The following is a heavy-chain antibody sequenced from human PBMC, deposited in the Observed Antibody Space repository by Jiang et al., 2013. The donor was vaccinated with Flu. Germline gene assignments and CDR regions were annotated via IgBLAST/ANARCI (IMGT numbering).Heavy chain of an antibody. D-gene: IGHD3-10*01. V-gene: IGHV4-39*01. J-gene: IGHJ4*02. CDR1: GDSISSSSYY. CDR3: ASKFGSGDYYIYVFDY. CDR2: IYYNGST. Sequence: GPGLVKPSETLSLTCTVSGDSISSSSYYWGWIRQPPGEGLEWIGTIYYNGSTQYNPSLKSRGTISVDTSKNQFSLKLTSVIAADTAVYYYASKFGSGDYYIYVFDYWGQGTLVTVS.